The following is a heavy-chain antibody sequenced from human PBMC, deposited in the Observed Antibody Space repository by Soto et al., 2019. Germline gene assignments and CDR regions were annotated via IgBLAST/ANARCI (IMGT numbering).Heavy chain of an antibody. CDR3: ARSLLDEYSSSWRSAYYGMDV. J-gene: IGHJ6*02. D-gene: IGHD6-13*01. V-gene: IGHV1-2*02. CDR1: GFTFSAYY. CDR2: INPNSGGT. Sequence: QVQLVQSGPEVKKPGASVKVSCKASGFTFSAYYIYWVRQAPGQGLEWFGWINPNSGGTNNAQKLQDRVTMTRDTSTSTVYMELSALIPDDTAVYYCARSLLDEYSSSWRSAYYGMDVWGQGTTVTVSS.